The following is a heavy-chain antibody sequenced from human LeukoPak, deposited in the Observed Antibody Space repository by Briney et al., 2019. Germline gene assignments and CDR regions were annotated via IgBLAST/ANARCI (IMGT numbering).Heavy chain of an antibody. Sequence: GESLKISCKGSGYSFTSYWIGWVRQMPGKGLEWMGIIYPGDSDTRYSPSFQGQVTISADKSISTAYLQWSSLKASDTAVYYCARQEVRGVPYNWFDPWGQGTLVTVSS. J-gene: IGHJ5*02. CDR1: GYSFTSYW. V-gene: IGHV5-51*01. D-gene: IGHD3-10*01. CDR3: ARQEVRGVPYNWFDP. CDR2: IYPGDSDT.